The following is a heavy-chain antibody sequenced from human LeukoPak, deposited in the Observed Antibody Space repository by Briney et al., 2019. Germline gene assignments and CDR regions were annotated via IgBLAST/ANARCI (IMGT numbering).Heavy chain of an antibody. CDR3: ARDHCSSTSCFLPGGWFDP. CDR2: IYTSGST. V-gene: IGHV4-4*07. D-gene: IGHD2-2*01. Sequence: SETLSLTCTVSGGSISSYYWSWIRQPAGKGLEWIGRIYTSGSTNYNPSLKSRVTMSVDTSKNQFSLKLSSVTAAGTAVYYCARDHCSSTSCFLPGGWFDPWGQGTLVTVSS. CDR1: GGSISSYY. J-gene: IGHJ5*02.